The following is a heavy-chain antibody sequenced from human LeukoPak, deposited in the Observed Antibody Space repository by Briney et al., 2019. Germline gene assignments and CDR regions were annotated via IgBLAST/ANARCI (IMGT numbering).Heavy chain of an antibody. CDR3: ARLYFDFLSGYLDH. CDR1: GGSITTHDNY. Sequence: SETLSLTCTVSGGSITTHDNYWGWIRQPPGKGLEWIGSISHSGNTHYSPSLQSRVTMSADTSRNNFSLKLGSVTAADTAVYYCARLYFDFLSGYLDHWGQGTLVTVSS. D-gene: IGHD3-3*01. CDR2: ISHSGNT. V-gene: IGHV4-39*02. J-gene: IGHJ5*02.